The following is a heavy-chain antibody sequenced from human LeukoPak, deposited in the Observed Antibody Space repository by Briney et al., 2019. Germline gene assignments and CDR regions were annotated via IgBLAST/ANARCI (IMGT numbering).Heavy chain of an antibody. CDR1: GFTFSSYA. CDR3: AAVAASSPLGFDS. V-gene: IGHV3-23*01. Sequence: GGSLRLSCAASGFTFSSYAMSWVRLPPGKGLEWVSTISDIGDSTYYADSVKGRLTISRDNSKNTLYLQMNSLTSEDTAVYYCAAVAASSPLGFDSWGQGTLVSVSS. D-gene: IGHD6-19*01. CDR2: ISDIGDST. J-gene: IGHJ4*02.